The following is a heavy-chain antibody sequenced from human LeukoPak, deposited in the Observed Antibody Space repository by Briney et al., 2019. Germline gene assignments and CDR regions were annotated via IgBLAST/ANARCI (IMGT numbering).Heavy chain of an antibody. D-gene: IGHD4-17*01. CDR2: ISAYNGNT. Sequence: GASVKAPCKASGYTFTSYGISWVPQAPGQGLEWMGWISAYNGNTNYAQKLQGRVTMTTDTSTSTAYMELRSLRSDDTAVYYCARESYYGDSPGYWGQGTLVTVSS. V-gene: IGHV1-18*01. CDR1: GYTFTSYG. J-gene: IGHJ4*02. CDR3: ARESYYGDSPGY.